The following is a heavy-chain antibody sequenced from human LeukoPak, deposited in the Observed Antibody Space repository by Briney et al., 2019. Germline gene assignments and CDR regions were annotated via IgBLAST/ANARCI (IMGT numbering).Heavy chain of an antibody. CDR2: IRSSSET. CDR1: GFIFSQYS. Sequence: GGSLRLPCAASGFIFSQYSMNWVRQAPGKGLEWVSHIRSSSETFYADSVKGRFTISRDNARNSLYLQMNNLRGEDTAIYYCARDAGNSGYGCDLWGQGALVTVSS. CDR3: ARDAGNSGYGCDL. J-gene: IGHJ5*02. D-gene: IGHD5-12*01. V-gene: IGHV3-48*01.